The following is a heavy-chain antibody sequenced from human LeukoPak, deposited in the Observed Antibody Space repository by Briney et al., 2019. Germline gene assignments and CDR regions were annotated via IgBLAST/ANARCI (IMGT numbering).Heavy chain of an antibody. CDR1: GFTFSSCV. CDR2: ISSDGGTT. CDR3: AAPGYSDGWELDY. J-gene: IGHJ4*02. V-gene: IGHV3-64*01. D-gene: IGHD6-19*01. Sequence: GGSLRLSCAASGFTFSSCVLHWVRQAPGKGLEYVSGISSDGGTTYYAKSVKGRFTISRDNSKNMLYLQMGSLRTEDMAVYYCAAPGYSDGWELDYWGQGTLVTVSS.